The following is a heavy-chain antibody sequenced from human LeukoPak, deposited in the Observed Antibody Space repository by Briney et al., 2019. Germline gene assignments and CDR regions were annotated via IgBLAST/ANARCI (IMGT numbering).Heavy chain of an antibody. J-gene: IGHJ4*02. D-gene: IGHD3-3*01. CDR3: ARGCYYDFWSGYYYFDY. V-gene: IGHV4-61*02. Sequence: SQTLSLTCTVSGGSISSGSYYWTWIRQPAGKGLDWIGRIYTSGSTNYNPSLKSRITISADTSKNQFSLKLSSVTAADTAVYYCARGCYYDFWSGYYYFDYWGQGTLVTVSS. CDR1: GGSISSGSYY. CDR2: IYTSGST.